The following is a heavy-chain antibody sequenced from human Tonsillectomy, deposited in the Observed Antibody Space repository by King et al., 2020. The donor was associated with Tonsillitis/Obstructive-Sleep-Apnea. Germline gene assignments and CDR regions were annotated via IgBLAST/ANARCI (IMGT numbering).Heavy chain of an antibody. D-gene: IGHD3-22*01. CDR2: ISGSGGST. V-gene: IGHV3-23*04. CDR1: GFTFSSYA. Sequence: VQLVESGGGLVQPGGSLRLSCAASGFTFSSYAMSWVRQAPGKGLEWVSAISGSGGSTYYADSVKGRFTISRDNSKNTLYLQMNSLRAEDTAVYYCVKPLSDYYSSGRLVIWSAFAYWGQGTLGTVSS. CDR3: VKPLSDYYSSGRLVIWSAFAY. J-gene: IGHJ4*02.